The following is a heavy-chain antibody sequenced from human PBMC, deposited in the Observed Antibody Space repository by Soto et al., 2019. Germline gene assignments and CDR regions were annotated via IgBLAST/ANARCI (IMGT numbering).Heavy chain of an antibody. CDR1: GGTISRYY. D-gene: IGHD2-21*02. V-gene: IGHV4-4*08. CDR3: ARDLWGYCGTDCYPLDV. Sequence: QVQLQESGPGLVKPSETLSLTCTVSGGTISRYYWSWIRQPPGKGLEWIGYMYNTGSTVYNPSFTRLITTSVDTPKNTFALELNAVTASDTAAYYCARDLWGYCGTDCYPLDVWGQGTTVTGSS. J-gene: IGHJ6*02. CDR2: MYNTGST.